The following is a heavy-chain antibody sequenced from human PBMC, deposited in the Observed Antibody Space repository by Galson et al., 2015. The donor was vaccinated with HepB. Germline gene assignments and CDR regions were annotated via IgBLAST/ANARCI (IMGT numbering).Heavy chain of an antibody. CDR2: IKQDGSEK. J-gene: IGHJ6*03. D-gene: IGHD3-3*01. CDR1: GFTFSSYW. Sequence: SLRLSCAASGFTFSSYWMSWVRQAPGKGLEWVANIKQDGSEKYYVDSVKGRFTISRDNAKNSLYLQMNSLRAEDTAVYYCARALEWHRTFYYYYYMDVWGKGTTVTVSS. V-gene: IGHV3-7*03. CDR3: ARALEWHRTFYYYYYMDV.